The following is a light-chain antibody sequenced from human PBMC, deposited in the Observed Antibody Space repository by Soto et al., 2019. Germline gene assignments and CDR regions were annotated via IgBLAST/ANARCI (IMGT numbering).Light chain of an antibody. CDR2: DAS. J-gene: IGKJ1*01. CDR1: QSVSSY. CDR3: QQRTSWPQT. V-gene: IGKV3-11*01. Sequence: EIVFTQSPATLSLSPGDRATLSCRASQSVSSYLAWYQQKPGQAPRLLIYDASSRATGIPARFSGSGSGTDFTLTISSLEPEDYAVYYCQQRTSWPQTFGQGTKVDIK.